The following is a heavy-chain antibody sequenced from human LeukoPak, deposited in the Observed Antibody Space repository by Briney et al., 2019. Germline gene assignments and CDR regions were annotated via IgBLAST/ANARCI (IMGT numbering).Heavy chain of an antibody. CDR2: FDPEDGET. D-gene: IGHD2-15*01. CDR3: ATSQADHDAFDI. Sequence: ASVKVSCKVSGYTLTELSMHWVRQAPGKGLEWMGGFDPEDGETIYAQKFQGRVTMTEDTSTDTAYMELSSLRSEDTAVYYCATSQADHDAFDIRGQGTMVTVSS. CDR1: GYTLTELS. J-gene: IGHJ3*02. V-gene: IGHV1-24*01.